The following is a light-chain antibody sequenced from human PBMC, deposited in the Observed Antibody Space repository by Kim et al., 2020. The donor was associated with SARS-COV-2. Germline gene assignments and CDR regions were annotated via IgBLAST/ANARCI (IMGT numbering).Light chain of an antibody. J-gene: IGLJ3*02. Sequence: GKPVTIYCTRSSGSIASNYVQWYQQRPGSAPTTVIYEDNQRPSGVPDRFSGSIDSSSNSASLTISGLKTEDEADYYCQSYDSSNQVFGGGTQLTVL. CDR1: SGSIASNY. CDR2: EDN. CDR3: QSYDSSNQV. V-gene: IGLV6-57*03.